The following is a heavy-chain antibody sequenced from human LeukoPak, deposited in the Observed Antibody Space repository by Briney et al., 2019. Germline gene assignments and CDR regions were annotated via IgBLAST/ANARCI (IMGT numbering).Heavy chain of an antibody. J-gene: IGHJ4*02. V-gene: IGHV3-48*03. Sequence: GGSLRLSCAASGFTFSSYEMNWVRQAPGKGLEWVSYISSSGSTIYYADSVKGRFTISRDNAKNSLYLQMNSLRAEDTAVYYCARGAGGSSGSAFDYWGQGTLVTVSS. CDR1: GFTFSSYE. CDR3: ARGAGGSSGSAFDY. CDR2: ISSSGSTI. D-gene: IGHD3-22*01.